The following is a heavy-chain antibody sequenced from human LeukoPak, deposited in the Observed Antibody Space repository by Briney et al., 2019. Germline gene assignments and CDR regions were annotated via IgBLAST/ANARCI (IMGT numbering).Heavy chain of an antibody. J-gene: IGHJ3*02. D-gene: IGHD2-15*01. CDR3: ARDPNSSDIVVVVAAAFDI. CDR2: INPNSGGT. V-gene: IGHV1-2*02. CDR1: GYTFTDYY. Sequence: ASVKVSCKASGYTFTDYYMHWVRQAPGQGLEWMGWINPNSGGTNYAQKFQGRVTMTRDTSISTAYMELSRLRSDDTAVYYCARDPNSSDIVVVVAAAFDIWGQGTMVTVSS.